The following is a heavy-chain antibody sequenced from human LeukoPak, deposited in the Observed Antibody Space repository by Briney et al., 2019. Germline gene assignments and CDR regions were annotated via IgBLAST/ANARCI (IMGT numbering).Heavy chain of an antibody. Sequence: ASVKVSCXASGYTFTGYYMHWVRQAPGQGLEWMARINPNSGGTNYAQKFQGRVTMTRDTSISTAYMELSRLRSDDTAVYYCARDMGSITIFGVVIIFGYWGQGTLVTVSS. D-gene: IGHD3-3*01. CDR1: GYTFTGYY. CDR2: INPNSGGT. V-gene: IGHV1-2*06. CDR3: ARDMGSITIFGVVIIFGY. J-gene: IGHJ4*02.